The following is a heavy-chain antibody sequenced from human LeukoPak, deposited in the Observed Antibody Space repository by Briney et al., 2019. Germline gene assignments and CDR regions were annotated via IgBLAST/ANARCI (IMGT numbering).Heavy chain of an antibody. CDR2: IYYTGTT. Sequence: SETLSLTCTVSGGSISSYYWSWIRQPPGSGLEWIGYIYYTGTTNYNPSLKSRVTKSVDTSKNQFSLRLSSVTAADTAVYYCARVRDCSSTSCYIWFDPWGQGTLVTVSS. D-gene: IGHD2-2*02. J-gene: IGHJ5*02. V-gene: IGHV4-59*01. CDR3: ARVRDCSSTSCYIWFDP. CDR1: GGSISSYY.